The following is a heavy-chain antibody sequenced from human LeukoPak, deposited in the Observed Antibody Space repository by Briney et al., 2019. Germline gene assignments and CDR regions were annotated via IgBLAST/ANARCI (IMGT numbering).Heavy chain of an antibody. CDR2: IYHSGST. J-gene: IGHJ3*02. D-gene: IGHD3-10*01. Sequence: PSEPLSLSCAVSGGSISSSNWWSWVRQPPGKGLEWIGEIYHSGSTNYNPSLKSRVTISVDKSKNQFSLKLSSVTAADTAVYYCARQWELLWFGDYDAFDIWGQGTMVTVSS. V-gene: IGHV4-4*02. CDR3: ARQWELLWFGDYDAFDI. CDR1: GGSISSSNW.